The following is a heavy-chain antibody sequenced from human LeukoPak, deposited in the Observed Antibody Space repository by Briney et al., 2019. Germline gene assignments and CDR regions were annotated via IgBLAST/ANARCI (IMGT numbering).Heavy chain of an antibody. CDR1: EFTFSTYG. CDR3: ARAGRGSSSWFDY. CDR2: ISDGGSST. D-gene: IGHD6-13*01. J-gene: IGHJ4*02. Sequence: GGSLRLSCAASEFTFSTYGMSWVRQAPGKGLEWVSAISDGGSSTYYADSVKGRFTISRDNSKNTLYLQMNSLRAEDTAVYYCARAGRGSSSWFDYWGQGTLVTVSS. V-gene: IGHV3-23*01.